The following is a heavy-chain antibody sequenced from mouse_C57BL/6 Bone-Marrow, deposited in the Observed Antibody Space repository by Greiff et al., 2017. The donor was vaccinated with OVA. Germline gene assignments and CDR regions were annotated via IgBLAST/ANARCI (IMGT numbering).Heavy chain of an antibody. J-gene: IGHJ4*01. Sequence: VQLQQSGAELVRPGASVKLSCKASGYTFTDYYINWVKQRPGQGLEWIARIYPGSGNTYYNEKFKGKATLTAEKSSSTAYMQISSLTSEDSAVYFCARADYYGSSYDAIDYWGQGTSVTVSS. V-gene: IGHV1-76*01. CDR2: IYPGSGNT. D-gene: IGHD1-1*01. CDR1: GYTFTDYY. CDR3: ARADYYGSSYDAIDY.